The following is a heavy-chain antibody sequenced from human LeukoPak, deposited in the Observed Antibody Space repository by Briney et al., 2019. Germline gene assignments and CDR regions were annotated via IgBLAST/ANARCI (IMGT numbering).Heavy chain of an antibody. J-gene: IGHJ4*02. CDR2: ISAYNGNT. CDR1: GYTFTSYG. V-gene: IGHV1-18*01. D-gene: IGHD6-13*01. CDR3: ARSTSGYSSSWYGDY. Sequence: ASVKVSCKASGYTFTSYGISWVRQAPGQGLEWMGWISAYNGNTNYAQKLQGRVTMTTDTSTSTAYMELRSLRSDDTAVYYCARSTSGYSSSWYGDYWGQGTLVTVSS.